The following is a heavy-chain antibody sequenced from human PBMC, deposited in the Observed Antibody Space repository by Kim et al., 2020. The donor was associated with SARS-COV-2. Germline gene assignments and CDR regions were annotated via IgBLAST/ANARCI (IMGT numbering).Heavy chain of an antibody. CDR3: ARDSYYDSSGYYHAFDI. Sequence: SETLSLTCTVSGGSISSYYWSWIRQPPGKGLEWIGYIYYSGSTNYNPSLKSRVTISVDTSKNQFSLKLSSVTAADTAVYYCARDSYYDSSGYYHAFDIWGQGTMVTVSS. D-gene: IGHD3-22*01. J-gene: IGHJ3*02. V-gene: IGHV4-59*01. CDR1: GGSISSYY. CDR2: IYYSGST.